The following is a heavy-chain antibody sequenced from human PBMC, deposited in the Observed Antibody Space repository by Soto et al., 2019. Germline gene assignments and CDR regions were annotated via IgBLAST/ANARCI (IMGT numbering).Heavy chain of an antibody. J-gene: IGHJ5*02. D-gene: IGHD6-13*01. V-gene: IGHV3-48*03. CDR2: ISSSGSTI. CDR3: ASLQQTDNWFDP. CDR1: GLTFNSYE. Sequence: SLRISCAASGLTFNSYEMNWVRRAPGKGLDWVSYISSSGSTIYYADSVKVRFTISRDNAKNSLYLQMNSLRAEDTAVYYCASLQQTDNWFDPWGQGTLVTVSS.